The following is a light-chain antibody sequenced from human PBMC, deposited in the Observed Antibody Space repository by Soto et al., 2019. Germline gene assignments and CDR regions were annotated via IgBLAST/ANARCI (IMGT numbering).Light chain of an antibody. CDR3: QQPSSFPLT. V-gene: IGKV1-12*01. CDR1: QGITSW. Sequence: DIQMTQSPSSVSASVGDRVTITCRASQGITSWLAWYQQKPGRAPKLLIYAASSLQSGVPSRFSGSGSGTDFTHNLRSLQPEDFATHYCQQPSSFPLTFGGGPKVEIK. J-gene: IGKJ4*01. CDR2: AAS.